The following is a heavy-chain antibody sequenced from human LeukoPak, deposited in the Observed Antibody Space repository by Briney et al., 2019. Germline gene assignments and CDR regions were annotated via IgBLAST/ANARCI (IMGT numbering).Heavy chain of an antibody. CDR2: IDPSSTYI. V-gene: IGHV3-21*01. CDR3: ARAPTVLVGYCSSSSCQADY. Sequence: GGSLRLSCAASGFTFRSYSMNWVRQAPGRGLEWVSAIDPSSTYIYYADSVKGRFTISRDNAENSLYLQMNSLRVEDTAVYYCARAPTVLVGYCSSSSCQADYWGQGTLVTVSS. J-gene: IGHJ4*02. D-gene: IGHD2-2*01. CDR1: GFTFRSYS.